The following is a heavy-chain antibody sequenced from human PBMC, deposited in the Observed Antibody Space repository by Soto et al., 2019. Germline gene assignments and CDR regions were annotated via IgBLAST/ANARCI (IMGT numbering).Heavy chain of an antibody. CDR2: IYHTGGT. Sequence: QVQLQESGPGLVKPSETLSLTCTVSGGSISSYLWSWIRQPPGKGLEWIGYIYHTGGTSYNPSLTRRVTISVHTSKNQFSLKLTSVTAADTAVYYCARGSGITGTTIRWFDPWGQGTLVTVSS. V-gene: IGHV4-59*01. CDR1: GGSISSYL. CDR3: ARGSGITGTTIRWFDP. D-gene: IGHD1-20*01. J-gene: IGHJ5*02.